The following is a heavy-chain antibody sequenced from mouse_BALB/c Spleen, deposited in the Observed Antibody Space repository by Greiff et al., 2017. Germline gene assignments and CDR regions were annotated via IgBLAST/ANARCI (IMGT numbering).Heavy chain of an antibody. J-gene: IGHJ2*01. Sequence: VQLQQSGPELVKPGASVKVSCKASGYAFTSYNMYWVKQSHGKSLEWIGYIVPYNGGTSYNQKFKGKATLTVDKSSSTAYMHLNSLTSEDSAVYYCARLGVRRGYYFDYWGQGTTVTVSA. CDR1: GYAFTSYN. CDR3: ARLGVRRGYYFDY. CDR2: IVPYNGGT. D-gene: IGHD2-14*01. V-gene: IGHV1S135*01.